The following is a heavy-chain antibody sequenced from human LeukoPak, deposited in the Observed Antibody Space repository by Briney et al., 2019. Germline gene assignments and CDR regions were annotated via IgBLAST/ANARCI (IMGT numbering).Heavy chain of an antibody. CDR3: ARGEVGIYCSSTSCSPGANWFDP. D-gene: IGHD2-2*01. Sequence: GESLKISCKGSGYKFSNYWIGWVRQMPGKGLEWMGIIYAGDSDTRYIPSFQGQVTISADKSISTAYLQWSSLKASDTAMYYCARGEVGIYCSSTSCSPGANWFDPWGQGTLVTVSS. CDR2: IYAGDSDT. V-gene: IGHV5-51*01. J-gene: IGHJ5*02. CDR1: GYKFSNYW.